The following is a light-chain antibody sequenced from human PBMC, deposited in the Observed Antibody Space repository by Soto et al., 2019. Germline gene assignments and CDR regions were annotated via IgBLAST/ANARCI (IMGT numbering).Light chain of an antibody. J-gene: IGLJ1*01. V-gene: IGLV2-14*01. CDR2: DVS. CDR3: SSYTSSSTQV. CDR1: SSDVGGYNY. Sequence: QPASVSGSPGQSITISCTGTSSDVGGYNYVSWYQQHPGKAPKLMIYDVSNRPSGVSNRFSGSKSGNTASLTISGLQAEDEADYYCSSYTSSSTQVFGTGTKVTVL.